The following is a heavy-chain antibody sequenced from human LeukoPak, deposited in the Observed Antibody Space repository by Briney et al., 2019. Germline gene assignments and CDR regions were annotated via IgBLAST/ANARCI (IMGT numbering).Heavy chain of an antibody. J-gene: IGHJ4*02. Sequence: PGVSLRLSCAASGFTFSSYAMHWVRQAPGKGLEWVSVIRGSGGTTYYADSVKGRFTISRDNSKNTLYLQMNSLRAEDTAIYYCAKDGNYYGSGSFDYWGQGILVTVSS. D-gene: IGHD3-10*01. V-gene: IGHV3-23*01. CDR3: AKDGNYYGSGSFDY. CDR1: GFTFSSYA. CDR2: IRGSGGTT.